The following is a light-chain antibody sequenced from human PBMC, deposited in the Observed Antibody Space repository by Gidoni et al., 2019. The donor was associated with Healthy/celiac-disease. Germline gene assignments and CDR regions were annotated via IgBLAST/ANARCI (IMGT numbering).Light chain of an antibody. Sequence: IQLTQSPSSLSASVGDRVTITCRASQGISSYLAWYQQKPGKAPKLLIYAASTLQSGVPSRFSSSGSGTDFTLTISSLQPEDFATYYCQQLNSYPPITFXQXTRLEIK. CDR1: QGISSY. V-gene: IGKV1-9*01. J-gene: IGKJ5*01. CDR2: AAS. CDR3: QQLNSYPPIT.